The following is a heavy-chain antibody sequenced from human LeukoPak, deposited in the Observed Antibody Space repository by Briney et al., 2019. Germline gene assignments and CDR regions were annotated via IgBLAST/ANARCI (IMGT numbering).Heavy chain of an antibody. Sequence: SETLSLTCTVSGGSISSGTYYWSWIRQPAGKGLEWIGRFYTSGSTNYNPSLKSRVTISVDTSKNQFSLRLNSVTAADTAVYYCARGRDGYNFLNRGEYYYFDYWGQGTLVTVSS. CDR1: GGSISSGTYY. V-gene: IGHV4-61*02. CDR3: ARGRDGYNFLNRGEYYYFDY. J-gene: IGHJ4*02. D-gene: IGHD5-24*01. CDR2: FYTSGST.